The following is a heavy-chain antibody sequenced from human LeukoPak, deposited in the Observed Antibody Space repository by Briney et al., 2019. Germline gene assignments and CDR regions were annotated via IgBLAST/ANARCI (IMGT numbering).Heavy chain of an antibody. D-gene: IGHD3-16*01. CDR3: ARALSHCLDY. CDR2: IKHDGSEK. Sequence: GGSLRLSCIVSGFNFSNYWMNWVRQAPGKGLEWVANIKHDGSEKYYVGSVKGRFSISRDNAKKSLYLQMNSLRVEDTAVYYCARALSHCLDYWGQGTLVTVSS. CDR1: GFNFSNYW. J-gene: IGHJ4*02. V-gene: IGHV3-7*01.